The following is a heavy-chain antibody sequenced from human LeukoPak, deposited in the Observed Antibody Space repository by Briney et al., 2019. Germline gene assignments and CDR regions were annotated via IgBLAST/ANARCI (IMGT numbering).Heavy chain of an antibody. J-gene: IGHJ4*02. Sequence: PGGSLRLSCAASGFTFSSNAMSWVRQAPGKGLEWLSAMSGNGGSTYYADSVMGRFTISRDNSKNKLYLQMNSLRAEDTAVYYCAKRSSGYSFDYWGQGTLVTVSS. V-gene: IGHV3-23*01. CDR1: GFTFSSNA. CDR3: AKRSSGYSFDY. D-gene: IGHD3-22*01. CDR2: MSGNGGST.